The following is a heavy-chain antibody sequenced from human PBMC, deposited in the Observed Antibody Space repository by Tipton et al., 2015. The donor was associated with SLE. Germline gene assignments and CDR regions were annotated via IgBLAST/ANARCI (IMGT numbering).Heavy chain of an antibody. CDR1: GGSISSSIYY. J-gene: IGHJ4*02. V-gene: IGHV4-39*01. CDR2: IYYSGST. CDR3: ARLEPPAVTNPFDY. D-gene: IGHD4-17*01. Sequence: LRLSCTVSGGSISSSIYYWGWIRQPPGKGLEWIGSIYYSGSTYYNPSLKSRVTISVDTSKNQFSLKLSSVTAADTAVYYCARLEPPAVTNPFDYWGQGTLVTVSS.